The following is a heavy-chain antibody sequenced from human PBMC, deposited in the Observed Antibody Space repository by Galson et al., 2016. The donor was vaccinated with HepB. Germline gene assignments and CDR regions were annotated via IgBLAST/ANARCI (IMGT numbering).Heavy chain of an antibody. CDR1: GASIRTYTYY. CDR2: IYSSGTT. V-gene: IGHV4-39*01. D-gene: IGHD2-2*01. CDR3: ARQPNMCSSTCYVDY. J-gene: IGHJ4*02. Sequence: ETLSLTCIVSGASIRTYTYYWGWIRQPPGKGLEWIGSIYSSGTTYYNSSLKSRVTMSLETSKNQFSLKLSSVTAADTAVYYCARQPNMCSSTCYVDYWGRGTLVTVSS.